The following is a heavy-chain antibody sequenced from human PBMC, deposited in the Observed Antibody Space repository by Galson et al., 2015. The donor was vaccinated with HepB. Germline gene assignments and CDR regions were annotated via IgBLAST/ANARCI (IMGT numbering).Heavy chain of an antibody. CDR2: IYSGGDT. CDR1: GFTVSTTY. CDR3: ARGYSVNWHSGLGY. D-gene: IGHD1-26*01. J-gene: IGHJ4*02. Sequence: SLRLSCAASGFTVSTTYMNWVRQAPGKGLEWVSLIYSGGDTYYADSVRGRFTISRDESKNTLYLQMNTLRAEDTAIYYCARGYSVNWHSGLGYWGQGTLVTVSS. V-gene: IGHV3-53*01.